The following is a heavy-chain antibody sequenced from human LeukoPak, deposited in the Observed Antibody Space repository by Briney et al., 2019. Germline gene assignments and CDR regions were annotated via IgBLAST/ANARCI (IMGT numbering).Heavy chain of an antibody. Sequence: SETLSLTCTVSGGSISSYYWSWIRQPPGKGLEWIGYIYYSGSTNYNPSLKSRVTISVDTSKNQFSLKLSSVTAADTAVYYCARHLSAYYYYYYGMDVWGQGTTVTVSS. CDR1: GGSISSYY. V-gene: IGHV4-59*08. CDR2: IYYSGST. CDR3: ARHLSAYYYYYYGMDV. D-gene: IGHD6-25*01. J-gene: IGHJ6*02.